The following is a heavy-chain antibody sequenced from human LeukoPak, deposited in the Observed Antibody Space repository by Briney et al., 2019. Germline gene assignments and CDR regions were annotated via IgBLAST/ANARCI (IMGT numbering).Heavy chain of an antibody. CDR1: GFTFSSYG. V-gene: IGHV3-30*02. CDR2: IRYDGSNK. D-gene: IGHD2-8*02. CDR3: ARVVPGPFNRFEP. Sequence: GGSLRLSCATSGFTFSSYGMHWVRQAPGKGLEWVAFIRYDGSNKYYADSVKGRFTISRDNSKNTLYLQMNSLRAEDTAVYFCARVVPGPFNRFEPWGQGTLVTVSS. J-gene: IGHJ5*02.